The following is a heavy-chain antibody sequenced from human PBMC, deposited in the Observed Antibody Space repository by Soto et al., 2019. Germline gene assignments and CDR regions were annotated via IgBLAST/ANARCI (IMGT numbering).Heavy chain of an antibody. CDR1: GFTFSSYG. CDR2: ISYDGSNK. J-gene: IGHJ6*02. V-gene: IGHV3-30*18. CDR3: AKVPPPPHSYNSKKVHPFRYCSSTSCYGCDGWIYGMDV. Sequence: PGGSLRLSCAASGFTFSSYGMHWVRQAPGKGLEWVAVISYDGSNKYYADSVKGRFTISRDNSKNTLYLQMNSLRAEDTAVYYCAKVPPPPHSYNSKKVHPFRYCSSTSCYGCDGWIYGMDVWGQGTTVTVSS. D-gene: IGHD2-2*01.